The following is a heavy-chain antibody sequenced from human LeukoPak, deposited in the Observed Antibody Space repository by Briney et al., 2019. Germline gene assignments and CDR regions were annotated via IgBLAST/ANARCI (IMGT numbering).Heavy chain of an antibody. CDR1: GYIFASYW. CDR2: IYPGDSDT. V-gene: IGHV5-51*01. D-gene: IGHD4-17*01. J-gene: IGHJ6*02. CDR3: ARHPTYGDYGMDYYYGMDV. Sequence: GESLKISCKGSGYIFASYWIGWVRQMPGKGLEWMGIIYPGDSDTRYSPSFQGQVTISADKSISTAYLQWSSLKASDTAMYYCARHPTYGDYGMDYYYGMDVWGQGTTVTVSS.